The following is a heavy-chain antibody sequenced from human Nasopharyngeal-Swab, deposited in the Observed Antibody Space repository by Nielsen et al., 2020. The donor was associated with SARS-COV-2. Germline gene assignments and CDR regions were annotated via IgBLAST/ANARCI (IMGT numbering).Heavy chain of an antibody. V-gene: IGHV1-3*01. CDR2: INAGNGNT. CDR3: ARGIAAAGTLDY. CDR1: GGTFSSYA. Sequence: VSVKVSCKASGGTFSSYAISWVRQAPGQRLEWMGWINAGNGNTKYSQKFQGRVTITRDTSASTAYMELSSLRSEDTAVYYCARGIAAAGTLDYWGQGTLVTVSS. J-gene: IGHJ4*02. D-gene: IGHD6-13*01.